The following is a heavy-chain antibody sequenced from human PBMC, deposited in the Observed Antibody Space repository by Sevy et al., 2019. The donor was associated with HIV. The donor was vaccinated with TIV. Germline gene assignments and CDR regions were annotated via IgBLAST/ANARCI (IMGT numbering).Heavy chain of an antibody. Sequence: GGSLRLSCAASGFTLSSYWMSWVRQAPGKGLEWVANIKQDGSEKYYVDSVKGRFTISRGNAKNSLYLQMNSLRVEDTAAYYCARARAYYYDNSGYSFDYWGQGTLVTVSS. CDR1: GFTLSSYW. CDR2: IKQDGSEK. D-gene: IGHD3-22*01. V-gene: IGHV3-7*01. CDR3: ARARAYYYDNSGYSFDY. J-gene: IGHJ4*02.